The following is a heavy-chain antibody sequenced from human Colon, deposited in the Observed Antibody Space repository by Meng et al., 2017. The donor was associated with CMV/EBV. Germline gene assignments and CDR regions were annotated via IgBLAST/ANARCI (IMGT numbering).Heavy chain of an antibody. CDR3: AKAPRLSGSYYYFES. J-gene: IGHJ4*02. V-gene: IGHV3-23*04. D-gene: IGHD3-10*01. CDR1: GFTLSNYA. CDR2: ISGAGVST. Sequence: EVQLVESGGGFIQPGGSLTLSCAVSGFTLSNYAMSWVRQAPGKGLEWVSSISGAGVSTYYADSVKGRFTISRDNSKNTLSLQINSLRAEDTAIYYCAKAPRLSGSYYYFESWGQGTLVTVSS.